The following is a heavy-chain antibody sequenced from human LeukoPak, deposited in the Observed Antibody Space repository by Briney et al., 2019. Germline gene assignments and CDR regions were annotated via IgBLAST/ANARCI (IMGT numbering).Heavy chain of an antibody. V-gene: IGHV1-69*04. Sequence: SVKVSCKASGGTFSSYAISWVRQAPGQGLEWMGRIIPILGIANYAQKFQGRVTITADKSTSTAYMELSSPRSEDTAVHYCASLDNDFWSGYYDLYFDYWGQGTLVTVSS. CDR1: GGTFSSYA. D-gene: IGHD3-3*01. CDR3: ASLDNDFWSGYYDLYFDY. CDR2: IIPILGIA. J-gene: IGHJ4*02.